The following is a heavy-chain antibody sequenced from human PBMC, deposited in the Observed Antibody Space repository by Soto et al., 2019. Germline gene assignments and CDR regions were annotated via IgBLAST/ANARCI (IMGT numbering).Heavy chain of an antibody. CDR3: ARIVVGVTVDL. Sequence: PSETLSLTCTVSDASVFIDSYFWTWIRQPPGKGLEWIAYISHTGDTNYNPSLKSRVTISIDTSRNQFSLTVTSVTAADTAVYFCARIVVGVTVDLWGQGSLVTVSS. D-gene: IGHD1-26*01. J-gene: IGHJ4*02. CDR2: ISHTGDT. CDR1: DASVFIDSYF. V-gene: IGHV4-61*01.